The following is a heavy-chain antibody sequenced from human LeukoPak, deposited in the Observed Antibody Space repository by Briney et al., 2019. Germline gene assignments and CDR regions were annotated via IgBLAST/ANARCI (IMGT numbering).Heavy chain of an antibody. CDR1: GFNVSDNY. CDR3: ARATLDN. V-gene: IGHV3-53*01. J-gene: IGHJ4*02. Sequence: PGGSLRLSCAAPGFNVSDNYISWVRQAPGKGLEWVSVIYSGGSTKYADSVKARFTISRDNSKNTVYLQMNSLRADDTAVYYCARATLDNWGQGTLVTVSS. CDR2: IYSGGST.